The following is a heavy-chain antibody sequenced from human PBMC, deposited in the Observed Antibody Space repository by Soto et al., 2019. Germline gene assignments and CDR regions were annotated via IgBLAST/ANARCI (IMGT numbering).Heavy chain of an antibody. V-gene: IGHV1-18*01. CDR3: ARPPQVTRSYYFNGLDV. Sequence: QVQLVQSGGEVKKPGAAVMVSCKASGYTFTNYGISWVRQAPGQGLEWMGWISTSNSNTAYAQKFQDRVTMTTDTSTSTAYMELRSLRPDDTAAYYCARPPQVTRSYYFNGLDVWGQGTTVTVSS. J-gene: IGHJ6*02. CDR2: ISTSNSNT. CDR1: GYTFTNYG. D-gene: IGHD5-18*01.